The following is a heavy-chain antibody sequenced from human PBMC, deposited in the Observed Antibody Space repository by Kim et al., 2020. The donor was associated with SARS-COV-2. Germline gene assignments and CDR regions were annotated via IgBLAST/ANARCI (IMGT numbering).Heavy chain of an antibody. Sequence: DSVKGRFTISRDNYKNTLYLQMNSLRAEDTAVYYCAKGTMIVVPDAWFDPWGQGTLVTVSS. J-gene: IGHJ5*02. V-gene: IGHV3-23*01. D-gene: IGHD3-22*01. CDR3: AKGTMIVVPDAWFDP.